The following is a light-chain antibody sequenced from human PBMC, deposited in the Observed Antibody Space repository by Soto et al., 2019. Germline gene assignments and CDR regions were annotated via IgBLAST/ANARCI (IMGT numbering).Light chain of an antibody. CDR3: QTWGSGAVV. Sequence: QLVLTQSPAASASLGASVKLTCTLSSGHSSYAIAWHQQQPEKGPRYLMKLNSDGSHTKGDGIPDRFSGSSSGAERYLTISSLQSEDDADYYCQTWGSGAVVFGGGTKLTVL. V-gene: IGLV4-69*01. CDR2: LNSDGSH. CDR1: SGHSSYA. J-gene: IGLJ2*01.